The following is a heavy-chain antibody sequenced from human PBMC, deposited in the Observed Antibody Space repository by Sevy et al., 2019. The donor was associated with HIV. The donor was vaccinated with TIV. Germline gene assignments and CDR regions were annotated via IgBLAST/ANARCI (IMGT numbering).Heavy chain of an antibody. D-gene: IGHD7-27*01. CDR2: ISSSSGTI. V-gene: IGHV3-48*01. CDR1: GFTFSNYA. Sequence: GESLKISCAASGFTFSNYAMSWVRQAPGKGLEWVSYISSSSGTIRYADSVKGRLTISRDNAKNSLFLQMNSLRAEDTAVYYCARDDHWAFDYWGQGALVTVSS. J-gene: IGHJ4*02. CDR3: ARDDHWAFDY.